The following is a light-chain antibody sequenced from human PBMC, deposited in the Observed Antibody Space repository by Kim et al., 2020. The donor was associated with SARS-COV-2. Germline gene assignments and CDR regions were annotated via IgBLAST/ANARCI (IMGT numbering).Light chain of an antibody. V-gene: IGKV3-20*01. CDR3: QQYGSSPLT. CDR1: HSFSSSY. Sequence: LSPGDRASLSCRASHSFSSSYLAWYQQKPGQAPRLLIYGASSRATGIPDRFSGSGSRTDFTLTISRLGPEDVAVYYCQQYGSSPLTFGGGTKLAI. CDR2: GAS. J-gene: IGKJ4*01.